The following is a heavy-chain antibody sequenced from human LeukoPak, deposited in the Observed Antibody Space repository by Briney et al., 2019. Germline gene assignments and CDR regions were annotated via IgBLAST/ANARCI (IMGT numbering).Heavy chain of an antibody. V-gene: IGHV3-30-3*01. CDR3: ARAPMVRGVFDY. CDR1: GFTFSTYA. D-gene: IGHD3-10*01. Sequence: GRSLRLSCAASGFTFSTYAMHWVRQAPGKGLEWVAIISHDGTNKYYADSVKGRFTVSRDNSKDALYLQMNSLRAEDTAVYYCARAPMVRGVFDYWGQGTLVTVSS. CDR2: ISHDGTNK. J-gene: IGHJ4*02.